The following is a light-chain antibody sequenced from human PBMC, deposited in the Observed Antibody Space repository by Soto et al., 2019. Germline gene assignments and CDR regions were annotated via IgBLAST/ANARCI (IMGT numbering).Light chain of an antibody. J-gene: IGKJ5*01. Sequence: DVVMTQTQLSLSVAPGQPASISCKSSQSLLHITGETFLFWYLQKPGQSPQLLIYEVSTRVSGVPDRFSGSGSGTDFTLEISRVETDDVGIYYCMQSTQLPPTFGQRTRLEI. CDR3: MQSTQLPPT. CDR2: EVS. V-gene: IGKV2D-29*02. CDR1: QSLLHITGETF.